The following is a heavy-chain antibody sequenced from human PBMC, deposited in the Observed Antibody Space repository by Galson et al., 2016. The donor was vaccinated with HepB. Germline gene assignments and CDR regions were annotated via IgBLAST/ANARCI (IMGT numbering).Heavy chain of an antibody. CDR2: IYYSGRT. D-gene: IGHD6-19*01. J-gene: IGHJ6*02. CDR3: ARDDSGGWYGFHYGMDV. V-gene: IGHV4-59*01. CDR1: GATISGYY. Sequence: ETLSLTCTVSGATISGYYLSWIRQPPGKGLEWIGYIYYSGRTNYNPSLKSRVTISVDTSKNQFSLKLSSVTAADTAVYYCARDDSGGWYGFHYGMDVWGQGTTVTVSS.